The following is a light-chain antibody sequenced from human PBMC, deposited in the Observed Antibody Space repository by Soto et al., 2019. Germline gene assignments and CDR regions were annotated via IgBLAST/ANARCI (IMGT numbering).Light chain of an antibody. CDR2: SNN. Sequence: QSVLTQPPSASGTPGQRVTISCSGSSSNIGSNTVNWYQQLPGTAPKLLIYSNNQRPSGVPDRFSGSKSGTSASLAISGLQSEDEADYYCAAWDDSLYVVFGGGTKL. CDR3: AAWDDSLYVV. J-gene: IGLJ2*01. CDR1: SSNIGSNT. V-gene: IGLV1-44*01.